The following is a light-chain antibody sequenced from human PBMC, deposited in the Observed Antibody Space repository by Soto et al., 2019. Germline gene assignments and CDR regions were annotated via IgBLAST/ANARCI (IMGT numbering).Light chain of an antibody. Sequence: DIQMTQSPSTLSASVGDRVTITCRASQSVRNWLAWYQQKPGKAPKLLIYDASSLESGVPSRFSGSGFGTEFTLTIRSMQTDDFANYYCQQFNTYSYTFGQGTKVDI. V-gene: IGKV1-5*01. CDR2: DAS. J-gene: IGKJ2*01. CDR3: QQFNTYSYT. CDR1: QSVRNW.